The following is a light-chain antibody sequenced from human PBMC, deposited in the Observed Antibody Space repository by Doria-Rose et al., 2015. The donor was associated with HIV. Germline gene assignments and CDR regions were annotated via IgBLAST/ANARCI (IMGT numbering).Light chain of an antibody. V-gene: IGLV2-14*01. CDR3: SSYVTGTTV. Sequence: ITISCTILSSDVGYHNYVSWYQQHPGKAPKLLIYEVSNRPSGIPSRFSGSMSGYTASLTISGLQPEDEADYYCSSYVTGTTVFGGGTKLTVL. CDR2: EVS. CDR1: SSDVGYHNY. J-gene: IGLJ3*02.